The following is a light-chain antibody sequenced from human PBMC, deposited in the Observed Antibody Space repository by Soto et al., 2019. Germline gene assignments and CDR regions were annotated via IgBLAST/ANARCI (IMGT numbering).Light chain of an antibody. CDR3: CSFPSL. Sequence: QSVLTQPRSVSGSPGQSVTISCTGTSGDIGTYNYVSWYQQYPGKAPKLIMYDVSKRPSGVPDRFSGSKSGNTASLTISGLQAEDEADYYCCSFPSLFGRGTKLTVL. CDR1: SGDIGTYNY. V-gene: IGLV2-11*01. CDR2: DVS. J-gene: IGLJ2*01.